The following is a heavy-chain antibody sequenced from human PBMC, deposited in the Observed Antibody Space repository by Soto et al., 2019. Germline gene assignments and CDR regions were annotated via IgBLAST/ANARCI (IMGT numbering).Heavy chain of an antibody. CDR2: IIPIFGTA. Sequence: QVQLVQSGAEVKKPGSSVKVSCKASGGTFSSYAISWVRQAPGQGLEWMGGIIPIFGTANSAQKFQGRVTITADESTSTAYMELSSLRSEDTAVYYCASRVQDIVVVPAAMGLGVYYGMDVWGQGTTVTVSS. CDR1: GGTFSSYA. CDR3: ASRVQDIVVVPAAMGLGVYYGMDV. J-gene: IGHJ6*02. D-gene: IGHD2-2*01. V-gene: IGHV1-69*01.